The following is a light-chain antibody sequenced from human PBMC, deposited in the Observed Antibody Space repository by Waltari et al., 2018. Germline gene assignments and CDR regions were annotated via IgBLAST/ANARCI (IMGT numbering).Light chain of an antibody. J-gene: IGKJ2*01. CDR3: QQYDNYFYT. CDR2: RSS. CDR1: QRIRDW. Sequence: DIQMTQSPSTLSASLGDSVTITCRASQRIRDWLAWYQQKPGKAPKLLIHRSSTLASGVPSRFSGSGSGTEFTLTISGLQPDDFATYYCQQYDNYFYTFGQGTKLEI. V-gene: IGKV1-5*03.